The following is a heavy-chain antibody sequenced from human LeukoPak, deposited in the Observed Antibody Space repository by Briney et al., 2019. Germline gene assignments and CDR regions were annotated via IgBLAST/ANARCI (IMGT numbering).Heavy chain of an antibody. CDR3: ARFFRCGGDCQNYYYGMDV. CDR1: GFTFSSYW. J-gene: IGHJ6*02. D-gene: IGHD2-21*02. CDR2: INSDGSST. Sequence: GGSLRLSCAASGFTFSSYWMHWVRQAPGKGLVWVSRINSDGSSTSYADSVKGRFTISRDNAKNTLYLQMNSLRAEDTAVYYCARFFRCGGDCQNYYYGMDVWGQGTTATVSS. V-gene: IGHV3-74*01.